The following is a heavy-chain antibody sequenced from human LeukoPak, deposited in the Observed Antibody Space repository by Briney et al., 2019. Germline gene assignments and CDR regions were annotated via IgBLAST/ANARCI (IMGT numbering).Heavy chain of an antibody. CDR3: ARVRYDSGGSCYIDY. Sequence: GGSLRLSCAASGFAFSSYAMSWVRQAPGKGLEWVSAISGSGDSTYYADSVKGRFTISRDNSKNTLYLQMNSLRAEDTAVYYCARVRYDSGGSCYIDYWGQGTLVTVSS. J-gene: IGHJ4*02. CDR1: GFAFSSYA. CDR2: ISGSGDST. V-gene: IGHV3-23*01. D-gene: IGHD2-15*01.